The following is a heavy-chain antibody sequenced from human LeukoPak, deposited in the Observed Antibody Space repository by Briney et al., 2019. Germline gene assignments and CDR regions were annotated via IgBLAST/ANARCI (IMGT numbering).Heavy chain of an antibody. D-gene: IGHD3-10*01. J-gene: IGHJ6*03. CDR2: ISADGSST. CDR3: AKSIYFGSGRYYMDV. CDR1: GFTFSDYY. Sequence: GGPLRLSCAVSGFTFSDYYMSCLREAPEKGLEGVAVISADGSSTFYVNSVKGRFTISRDNSKNTLYLQVSSLRAEDTAIFYCAKSIYFGSGRYYMDVWGKGTTVTISS. V-gene: IGHV3-23*01.